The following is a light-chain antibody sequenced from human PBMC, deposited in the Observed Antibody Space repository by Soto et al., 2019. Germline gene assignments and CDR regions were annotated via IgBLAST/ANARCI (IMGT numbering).Light chain of an antibody. CDR1: QSINSW. V-gene: IGKV1-5*03. CDR3: QHYNSYSEA. Sequence: DFQMTQSPSTLSASVGDRVTITCRASQSINSWLAWYQQKPGEAPKLLIYQASNLQSGVPSRFSGSGSGTEFTLTISGLQPDDFATYYCQHYNSYSEAFGQGTKVDIK. CDR2: QAS. J-gene: IGKJ1*01.